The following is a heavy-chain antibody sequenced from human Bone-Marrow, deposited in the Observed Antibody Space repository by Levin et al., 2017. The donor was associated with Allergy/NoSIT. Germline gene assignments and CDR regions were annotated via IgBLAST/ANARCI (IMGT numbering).Heavy chain of an antibody. D-gene: IGHD1-14*01. CDR2: ISYSGTT. V-gene: IGHV4-59*01. CDR1: GGSISPNY. J-gene: IGHJ4*02. Sequence: PSETLSLTCSVSGGSISPNYWTWIRQPPGKGLEWIGYISYSGTTNYNPSLKSRVTISVDTSKNQFSLKLASVTAADTAVYYCARYRNYNDYWGQGTLVIVSS. CDR3: ARYRNYNDY.